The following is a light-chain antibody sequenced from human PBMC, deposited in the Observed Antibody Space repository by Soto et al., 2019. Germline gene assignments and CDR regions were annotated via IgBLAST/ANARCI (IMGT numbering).Light chain of an antibody. CDR2: EVT. CDR1: SGDIGSYNR. J-gene: IGLJ2*01. Sequence: QSALTQPASVSGSPGQSITISCTGTSGDIGSYNRVSWYQQHPGKAPKLIIYEVTDRPSGVSNRFSGSKSGNTASLTISGLQAEDEAEYYCSSYSSSTTLEVLGGGTKLTVL. CDR3: SSYSSSTTLEV. V-gene: IGLV2-14*01.